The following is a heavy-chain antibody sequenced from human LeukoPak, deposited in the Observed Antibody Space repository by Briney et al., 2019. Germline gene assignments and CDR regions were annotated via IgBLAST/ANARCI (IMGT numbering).Heavy chain of an antibody. CDR2: IKQDGSEK. J-gene: IGHJ4*02. CDR3: ARDIGPGPNYYDSSGYFDY. V-gene: IGHV3-7*01. D-gene: IGHD3-22*01. CDR1: GFTFSSYW. Sequence: PGGSLRLSCSASGFTFSSYWMGWVRQAPGTGLEWLSNIKQDGSEKYYVDSVKGRFTISRDNAKNSLYLQMNSLRAEDTAVYYCARDIGPGPNYYDSSGYFDYWGQGTLVTVSS.